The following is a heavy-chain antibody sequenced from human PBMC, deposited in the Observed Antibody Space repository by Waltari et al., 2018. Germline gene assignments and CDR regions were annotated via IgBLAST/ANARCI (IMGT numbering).Heavy chain of an antibody. V-gene: IGHV3-23*03. CDR1: GFTFSVYG. Sequence: EVQILESGGGLVQPGGSLRLSCVASGFTFSVYGMNWVRQAPGKGLGWVSLIYSDGTTHYADSVKGRFTTSRDNSKNTIDLQMDNLRAEDAAIYYCAKVAHYDFWSFDDCGQGTQVTVSS. J-gene: IGHJ4*02. CDR2: LIYSDGTT. CDR3: AKVAHYDFWSFDD. D-gene: IGHD3-3*01.